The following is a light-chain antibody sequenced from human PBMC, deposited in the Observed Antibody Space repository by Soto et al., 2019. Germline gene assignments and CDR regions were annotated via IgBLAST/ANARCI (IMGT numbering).Light chain of an antibody. CDR1: SASVLTSYY. CDR3: ALYVGSGTVV. Sequence: QTVVSQEPSFSVSPGETVTLTCGLTSASVLTSYYPSWYQQTPGQAPRTLIYSTNIRSCGVPDRFSGSILGNKAALTITGAQADDESDYYCALYVGSGTVVFGGGTKVTVL. J-gene: IGLJ2*01. CDR2: STN. V-gene: IGLV8-61*01.